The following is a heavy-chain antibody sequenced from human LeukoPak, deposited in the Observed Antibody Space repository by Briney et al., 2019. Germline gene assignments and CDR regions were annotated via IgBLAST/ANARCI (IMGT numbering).Heavy chain of an antibody. V-gene: IGHV3-30*18. J-gene: IGHJ3*02. CDR2: ISYDGRNK. Sequence: GGSLRLSCAASGFTFSSYDMHWVRQAPGKGLEWVAVISYDGRNKYYPDSVRGRFTISRDNSKNTLYLQMNSLRAEDTAVYYCAKDYDDAFDMWGQGTMVTVSS. D-gene: IGHD5-12*01. CDR1: GFTFSSYD. CDR3: AKDYDDAFDM.